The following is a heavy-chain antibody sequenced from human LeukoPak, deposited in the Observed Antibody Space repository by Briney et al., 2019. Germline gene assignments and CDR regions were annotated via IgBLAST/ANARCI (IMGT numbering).Heavy chain of an antibody. V-gene: IGHV4-59*01. CDR3: ARDLNYDSSGYLPDYCGMDV. D-gene: IGHD3-22*01. J-gene: IGHJ6*02. CDR2: IYYSGST. CDR1: GGSISSYY. Sequence: SETLSLTCTVSGGSISSYYWSWIRQPPGKGLEWIGYIYYSGSTNYNPSLKSRVTISVDTSKNQFSLKLSSVTAADTAVYYCARDLNYDSSGYLPDYCGMDVWGQGTTVTVSS.